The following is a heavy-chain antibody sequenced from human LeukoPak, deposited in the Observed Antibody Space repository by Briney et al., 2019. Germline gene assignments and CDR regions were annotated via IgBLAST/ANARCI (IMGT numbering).Heavy chain of an antibody. J-gene: IGHJ4*02. CDR3: ARLIGDRTIYDY. CDR2: TNQGGSET. Sequence: GGSLRLSCAASGFSFSTYAMSWVRQAPGKGLEWVASTNQGGSETYYVESVKGRFTISRDNAMNSFFLQMNSLRAEDTAVYYCARLIGDRTIYDYWGQGTLVTVSS. V-gene: IGHV3-7*01. CDR1: GFSFSTYA. D-gene: IGHD6-6*01.